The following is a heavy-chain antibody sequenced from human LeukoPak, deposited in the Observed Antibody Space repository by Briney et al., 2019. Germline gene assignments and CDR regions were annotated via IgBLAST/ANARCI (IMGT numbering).Heavy chain of an antibody. CDR1: GFTFNSYA. CDR3: ASRQNTIYYMDI. CDR2: ISGSGGST. D-gene: IGHD3-3*01. Sequence: PGGSLRLXCAASGFTFNSYAMTWVRQAPGKGLESVSSISGSGGSTYYANSVKGRFTISRDNSKNTLYLQMNSLRAEDTAVYYCASRQNTIYYMDIWGKGTTVTVSS. V-gene: IGHV3-23*01. J-gene: IGHJ6*03.